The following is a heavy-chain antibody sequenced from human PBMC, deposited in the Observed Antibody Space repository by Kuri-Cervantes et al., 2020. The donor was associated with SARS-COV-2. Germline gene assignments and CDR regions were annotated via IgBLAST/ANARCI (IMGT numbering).Heavy chain of an antibody. J-gene: IGHJ5*02. CDR1: GYTLTELS. D-gene: IGHD3-9*01. CDR2: FDPEDGET. CDR3: ARASVLYYDILTGYYGTKNSPFDP. Sequence: ASVKVSCKVSGYTLTELSMHWVRQAPGKGLEWMGGFDPEDGETIYAQKFQGRVTITADKSTGTAYVELSSLRSEDTAVYYCARASVLYYDILTGYYGTKNSPFDPWGQGTLVTVSS. V-gene: IGHV1-24*01.